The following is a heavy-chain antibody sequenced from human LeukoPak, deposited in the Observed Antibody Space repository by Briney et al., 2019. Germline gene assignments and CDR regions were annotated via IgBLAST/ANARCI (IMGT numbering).Heavy chain of an antibody. V-gene: IGHV4-30-4*01. CDR2: IYYSGST. CDR1: GGSISSGDYS. CDR3: ARGTLGYYDSSGIDAFDI. J-gene: IGHJ3*02. D-gene: IGHD3-22*01. Sequence: PSQTLSLTCTVSGGSISSGDYSWSWIRQPPGKGLEWIGYIYYSGSTYYNPSLKSRVTISVDTSKNQFSLKLSSVTAADTAVYYCARGTLGYYDSSGIDAFDIWGQGTMVTVSS.